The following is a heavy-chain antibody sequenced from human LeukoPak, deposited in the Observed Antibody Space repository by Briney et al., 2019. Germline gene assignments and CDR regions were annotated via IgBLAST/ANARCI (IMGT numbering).Heavy chain of an antibody. Sequence: PSETLSLTCTVSGYSISSGYYWGWIRQPPGKGLEWIGSIYHSGSTYYNPSLKSRVTISVDTSKNQFSLKLSSVTAADTAVYYCARDDASSGGRFDYWGQGTLVTVSS. D-gene: IGHD6-19*01. CDR2: IYHSGST. CDR1: GYSISSGYY. J-gene: IGHJ4*02. V-gene: IGHV4-38-2*02. CDR3: ARDDASSGGRFDY.